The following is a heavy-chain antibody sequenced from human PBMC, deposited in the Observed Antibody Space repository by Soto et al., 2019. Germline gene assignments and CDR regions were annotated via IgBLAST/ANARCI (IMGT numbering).Heavy chain of an antibody. CDR3: AKGGWAGPNYYFDY. V-gene: IGHV3-23*01. J-gene: IGHJ4*02. Sequence: EVQLLESGGGLVQPGGSLRLSCAASGFTFSSYAMCWVRQAPGKGLEWVSAISGGGGSTYYADSVKGRFTISRDNSKNTLYLQMNSLRAEDTAVYYCAKGGWAGPNYYFDYWGQGTLVTVSS. D-gene: IGHD6-19*01. CDR1: GFTFSSYA. CDR2: ISGGGGST.